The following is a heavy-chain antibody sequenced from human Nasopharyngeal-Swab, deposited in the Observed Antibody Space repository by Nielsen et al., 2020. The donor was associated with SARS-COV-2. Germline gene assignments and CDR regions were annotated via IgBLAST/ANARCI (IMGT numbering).Heavy chain of an antibody. Sequence: GGSLRLSCAASGFIFSSSAMHWVRQAAGKGLEWVAGISYDGSTKYSADSVKGRFTISRDNSKNTLYLQMNSLRAEDTAVYYCARGDYYDILTGYYRPSGYFDYWGQGTLVTVSS. CDR1: GFIFSSSA. V-gene: IGHV3-30-3*02. D-gene: IGHD3-9*01. CDR3: ARGDYYDILTGYYRPSGYFDY. J-gene: IGHJ4*02. CDR2: ISYDGSTK.